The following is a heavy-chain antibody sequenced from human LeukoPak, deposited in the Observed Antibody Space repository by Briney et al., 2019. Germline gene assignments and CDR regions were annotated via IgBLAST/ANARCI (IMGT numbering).Heavy chain of an antibody. CDR2: VDYSGST. CDR1: GAPLNNYY. J-gene: IGHJ5*02. Sequence: SETLSLTCTVSGAPLNNYYWNWVRQPPGRELEWIGNVDYSGSTRYNPSLKSRATMSLDSSKNQFSLRLTSVTAADMAVYYCAMQVGIYGDYNNWFDPWGQGARVTVSS. V-gene: IGHV4-59*08. D-gene: IGHD4-17*01. CDR3: AMQVGIYGDYNNWFDP.